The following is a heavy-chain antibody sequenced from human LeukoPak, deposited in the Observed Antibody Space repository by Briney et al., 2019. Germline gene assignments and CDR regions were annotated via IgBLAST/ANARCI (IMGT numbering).Heavy chain of an antibody. D-gene: IGHD3-16*01. Sequence: PSETLSLTCTVSGASLKNYYWSWIRQPPGEGLECIGYFHYSGSTNYNPSLKSRVTISVDTSKNQFSLKLSSVTAADTAVYYCARLGQPNAFDMWGQGTMVTVSS. CDR3: ARLGQPNAFDM. V-gene: IGHV4-59*08. CDR2: FHYSGST. CDR1: GASLKNYY. J-gene: IGHJ3*02.